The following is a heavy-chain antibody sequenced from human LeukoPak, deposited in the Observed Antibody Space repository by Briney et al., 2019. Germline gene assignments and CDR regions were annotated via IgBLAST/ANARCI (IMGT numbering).Heavy chain of an antibody. CDR2: IRYDGSNE. CDR1: GFTFSAYG. CDR3: AESGYSYASIGYFDY. J-gene: IGHJ4*02. D-gene: IGHD5-18*01. Sequence: PGGSLRLSCTASGFTFSAYGMHWVRQAPGKGLQWVAFIRYDGSNEYYAESVKGRFTISRDRSKKTLYLQMNSLRAEDTAVYYCAESGYSYASIGYFDYWGQGTLATVSS. V-gene: IGHV3-30*02.